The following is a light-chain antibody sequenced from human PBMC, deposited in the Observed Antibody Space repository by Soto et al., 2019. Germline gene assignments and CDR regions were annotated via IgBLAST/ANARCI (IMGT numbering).Light chain of an antibody. CDR3: QSYDSSLSVQI. Sequence: QSVLTQPPSVSGAPGQRVTISCNGSSSNIGAGYDVHWYQQLPGTAPKLLIYGNSNRPSGVPDRFSGSKSGTSASLAITGLQAEDEADYYCQSYDSSLSVQIFGGGTKLTVL. V-gene: IGLV1-40*01. CDR2: GNS. CDR1: SSNIGAGYD. J-gene: IGLJ2*01.